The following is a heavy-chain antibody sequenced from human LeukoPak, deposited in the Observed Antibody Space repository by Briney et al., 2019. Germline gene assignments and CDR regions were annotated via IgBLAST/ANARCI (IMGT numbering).Heavy chain of an antibody. V-gene: IGHV3-9*01. D-gene: IGHD6-6*01. J-gene: IGHJ4*02. CDR3: AKSGTYSSSSGYIDS. CDR2: ISWNSGNT. CDR1: RFTFDGYA. Sequence: PGGSLRLSCAASRFTFDGYAMHWVRQAPGKGLEWVSSISWNSGNTDYAASVKGRFTISRDNAKKSLHLQVNSLRAEDTALYYCAKSGTYSSSSGYIDSWGQGTLVTVSS.